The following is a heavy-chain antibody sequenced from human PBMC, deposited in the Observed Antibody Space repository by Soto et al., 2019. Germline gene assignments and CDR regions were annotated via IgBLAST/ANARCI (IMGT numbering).Heavy chain of an antibody. Sequence: PGGSLRLSCAASGFTFSYYYMSWIRQAPGKGLEWVSYISSSGSTIYYADSVKGRFTISRDNAKNSLYLQMNSLRAEDTAVYYCARXGRIQLWYDHYYYGMDVWGQGTTVTVSS. CDR3: ARXGRIQLWYDHYYYGMDV. V-gene: IGHV3-11*01. CDR2: ISSSGSTI. D-gene: IGHD5-18*01. CDR1: GFTFSYYY. J-gene: IGHJ6*02.